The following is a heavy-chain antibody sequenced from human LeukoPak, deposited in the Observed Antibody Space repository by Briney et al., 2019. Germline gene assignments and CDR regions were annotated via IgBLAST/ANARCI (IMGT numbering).Heavy chain of an antibody. CDR1: SGSISDSRYY. Sequence: SETLSLTCSVSSGSISDSRYYWAWIRQSPVKGLEWIAAIYYSGNTYYNPSLRSRVALSVDRSKNQFSLKLSSVTAADTAVYYCARHRITMVRGVIGWFDPWGQGTLIIVSS. CDR2: IYYSGNT. J-gene: IGHJ5*02. V-gene: IGHV4-39*01. D-gene: IGHD3-10*01. CDR3: ARHRITMVRGVIGWFDP.